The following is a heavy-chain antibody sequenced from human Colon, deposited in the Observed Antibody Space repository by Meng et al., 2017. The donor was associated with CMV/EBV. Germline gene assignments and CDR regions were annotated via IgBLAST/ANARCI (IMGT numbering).Heavy chain of an antibody. J-gene: IGHJ5*02. CDR2: IYSGGTS. CDR3: ARRNHPPNWFDP. CDR1: GGSINTNTYY. V-gene: IGHV4-39*01. Sequence: GSLRLSCTVSGGSINTNTYYWAWIRQSPGKGLEWIATIYSGGTSSYNPSLKSRVTISVDTSKNQFSLKMNSATAADTAVYFCARRNHPPNWFDPWGQGTLVTVSS.